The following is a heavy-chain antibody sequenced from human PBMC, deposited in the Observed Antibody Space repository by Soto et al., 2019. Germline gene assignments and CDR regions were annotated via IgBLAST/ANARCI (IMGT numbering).Heavy chain of an antibody. CDR3: ARTGGMDL. CDR2: INHSGST. J-gene: IGHJ6*02. CDR1: GGSFTGYY. V-gene: IGHV4-34*01. Sequence: QVQLQQWGAGLLKPSETLSLTCAVYGGSFTGYYWSWLRQPPGKGPEWIWEINHSGSTKYNPSLENRVTISVDTSKIKFSLKLNSVSAADTAVYYCARTGGMDLWSQGATVTVSS.